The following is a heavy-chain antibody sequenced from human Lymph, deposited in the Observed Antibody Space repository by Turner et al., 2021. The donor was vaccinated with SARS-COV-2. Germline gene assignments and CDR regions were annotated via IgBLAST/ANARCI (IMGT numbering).Heavy chain of an antibody. CDR1: GGTFSSSA. CDR2: IILMLRIA. Sequence: QVQLVQSGAEVKKPGSSVKVSCKASGGTFSSSAISWVRQAPGQGLEWMGWIILMLRIANYAQKFQGRVTITAEKSPSTAYMELGSLRSEDTAVYYCARIVAPGMGGGVYYYYYGMDVWGQGTTVTVSS. J-gene: IGHJ6*02. D-gene: IGHD6-13*01. V-gene: IGHV1-69*10. CDR3: ARIVAPGMGGGVYYYYYGMDV.